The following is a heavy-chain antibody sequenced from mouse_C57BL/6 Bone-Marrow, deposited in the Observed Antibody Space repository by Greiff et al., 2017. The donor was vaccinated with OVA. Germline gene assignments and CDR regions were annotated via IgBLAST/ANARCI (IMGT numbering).Heavy chain of an antibody. J-gene: IGHJ2*01. D-gene: IGHD1-1*01. Sequence: VQLKESGAELVKPGASVKISCKASGYAFSSYWMNWVKQRPGKGLEWIGQIYPGDGDTNYNGKFKGKATLTADKSSSTAYMQLSSLTSEDSAVYFCARLTTVVVPDYWGQGTTLTVSS. CDR3: ARLTTVVVPDY. CDR2: IYPGDGDT. V-gene: IGHV1-80*01. CDR1: GYAFSSYW.